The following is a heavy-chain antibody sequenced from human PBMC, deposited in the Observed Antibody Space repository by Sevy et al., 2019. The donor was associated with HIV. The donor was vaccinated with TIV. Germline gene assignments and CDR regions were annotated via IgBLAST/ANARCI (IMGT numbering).Heavy chain of an antibody. CDR2: ISGTSRTT. CDR3: ARGGRAAFSRDFAFDL. J-gene: IGHJ3*01. V-gene: IGHV3-48*01. CDR1: GFSFDTYS. Sequence: GGSLRLSCGASGFSFDTYSMNWVRQAPGKGLEWMSYISGTSRTTYYADSVKGRFTISRDNAKNSLFLQLNSLRAEDTAVYYCARGGRAAFSRDFAFDLWGQGTMVTVSS. D-gene: IGHD3-3*02.